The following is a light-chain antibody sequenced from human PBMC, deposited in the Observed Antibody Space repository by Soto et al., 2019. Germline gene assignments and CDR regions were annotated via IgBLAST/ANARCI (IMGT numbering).Light chain of an antibody. Sequence: QSALTQPASVSGSPGQSITISCTGTNNGFGNYNLVSWYQQHPGKAPKRMIFEGTKRPSGVSNRFSGSKFGNTASLTVSGLQAEDEADYYCCSYAGSSTLVFGTGTKVTVL. CDR3: CSYAGSSTLV. V-gene: IGLV2-23*01. CDR2: EGT. J-gene: IGLJ1*01. CDR1: NNGFGNYNL.